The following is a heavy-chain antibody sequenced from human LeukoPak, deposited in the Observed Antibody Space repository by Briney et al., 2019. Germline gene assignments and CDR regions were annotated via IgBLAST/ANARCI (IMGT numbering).Heavy chain of an antibody. CDR1: GFTFSSYG. CDR2: IWYDGSNK. CDR3: ARGRHMSGSYWGSLTIGGADYAFDI. J-gene: IGHJ3*02. V-gene: IGHV3-33*01. D-gene: IGHD1-26*01. Sequence: GRSLRLSCAASGFTFSSYGMHWVRQAPGKGLEWVAVIWYDGSNKYYADSVKGRFTISRDNSKNTLYLQMNSLRAEDTAVYYCARGRHMSGSYWGSLTIGGADYAFDIWGQGTMVTVSS.